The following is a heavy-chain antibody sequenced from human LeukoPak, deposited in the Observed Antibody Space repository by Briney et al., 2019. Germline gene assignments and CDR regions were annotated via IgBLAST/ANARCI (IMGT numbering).Heavy chain of an antibody. CDR1: GYTFTCYY. CDR2: INPNTGDT. CDR3: ARVPSSGWYGDY. V-gene: IGHV1-2*02. D-gene: IGHD6-19*01. Sequence: GASVKVSCKASGYTFTCYYMHWVRQAPGQGLEWMGWINPNTGDTNFPQKFQGRVTMTRDTSITAAYMELSRLRSDDTAVYYCARVPSSGWYGDYWGQGTLVTVSS. J-gene: IGHJ4*02.